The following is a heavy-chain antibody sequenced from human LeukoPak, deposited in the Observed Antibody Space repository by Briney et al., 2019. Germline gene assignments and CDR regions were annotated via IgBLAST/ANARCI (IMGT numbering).Heavy chain of an antibody. CDR3: ARGVLLWFGESYYFDY. CDR1: GYTFTSYA. Sequence: ASVKVSCKASGYTFTSYAMHWVRQAPGQRLEWMGWINAGNGNTKYSQEFQGRVTITRDTSASTAYMELSSLRSEDMAVYYCARGVLLWFGESYYFDYWGQGTLVTVSS. J-gene: IGHJ4*02. V-gene: IGHV1-3*03. D-gene: IGHD3-10*01. CDR2: INAGNGNT.